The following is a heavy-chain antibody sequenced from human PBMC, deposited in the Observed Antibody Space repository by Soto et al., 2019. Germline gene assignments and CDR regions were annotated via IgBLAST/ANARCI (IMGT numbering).Heavy chain of an antibody. CDR2: IIPIFGTV. CDR3: ARDSHPPALSGDIMRWDV. Sequence: SVKVSCKASGGTFSSYAVSWVRQAPGQGLEWIGGIIPIFGTVIYAQQFQGRVTITADESTKTAYMELRSLRFEDTAVYYCARDSHPPALSGDIMRWDVWGQGTTVTISS. CDR1: GGTFSSYA. V-gene: IGHV1-69*13. J-gene: IGHJ6*02. D-gene: IGHD2-15*01.